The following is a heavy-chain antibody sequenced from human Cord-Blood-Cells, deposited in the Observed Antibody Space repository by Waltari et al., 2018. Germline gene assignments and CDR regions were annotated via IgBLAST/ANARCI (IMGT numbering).Heavy chain of an antibody. CDR2: ISIVVSNK. CDR3: ARPRYSSSYFDY. V-gene: IGHV3-30-3*01. J-gene: IGHJ4*02. CDR1: GFTFSSYA. D-gene: IGHD6-6*01. Sequence: QVQLVESGGGVVQPGRSLRLSCAASGFTFSSYAMHWVRQAPGKGREGGAFISIVVSNKDYAVSGKCRFTISRDNSKNTLYLQMNSLRAEDTAVYYCARPRYSSSYFDYWGQGTLVTVSS.